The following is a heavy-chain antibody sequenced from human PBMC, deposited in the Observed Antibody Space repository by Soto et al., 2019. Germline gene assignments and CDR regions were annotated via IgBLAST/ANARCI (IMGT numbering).Heavy chain of an antibody. CDR3: ARGGVATTNDAFDI. CDR2: ISVRSTYI. V-gene: IGHV3-21*01. Sequence: EVQLVESGGGLVKPGDSLRLSCAASGFTFSSYSMNWVRQAPGKGLQWVSSISVRSTYIYYADSMKGRFTISRDNAKNSLYLHMSSLRAEDTAVYYCARGGVATTNDAFDIWGQGTMVTVSS. D-gene: IGHD5-12*01. CDR1: GFTFSSYS. J-gene: IGHJ3*02.